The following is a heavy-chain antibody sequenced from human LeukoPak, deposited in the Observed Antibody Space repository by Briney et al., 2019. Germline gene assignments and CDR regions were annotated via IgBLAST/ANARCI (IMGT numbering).Heavy chain of an antibody. J-gene: IGHJ5*02. D-gene: IGHD1-26*01. Sequence: ASVKVSCKASSYTFTSYGISWVRQAPGQGLEWMGWISAYNGNTNYAQKLQGRVTMTTDTSTSTAYMELRSLRSDDTAVYYCARDPISGSYHRGWFDPWGQGTLVTVSS. V-gene: IGHV1-18*01. CDR1: SYTFTSYG. CDR3: ARDPISGSYHRGWFDP. CDR2: ISAYNGNT.